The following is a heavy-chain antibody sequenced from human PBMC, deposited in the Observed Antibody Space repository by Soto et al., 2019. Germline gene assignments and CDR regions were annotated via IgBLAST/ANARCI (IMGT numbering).Heavy chain of an antibody. V-gene: IGHV3-11*06. CDR1: GFKFSDYH. J-gene: IGHJ6*02. Sequence: GGSLRPSCAASGFKFSDYHMTWIRQAQGKGLEWISYISSSGTYTTYTDSVKGRFTVSRDNAKSSRYLQMNSLRGEDTAVYYCACVAPTIFGAQFHHNLVDVWGQGNTVTVSS. CDR3: ACVAPTIFGAQFHHNLVDV. CDR2: ISSSGTYT. D-gene: IGHD3-3*01.